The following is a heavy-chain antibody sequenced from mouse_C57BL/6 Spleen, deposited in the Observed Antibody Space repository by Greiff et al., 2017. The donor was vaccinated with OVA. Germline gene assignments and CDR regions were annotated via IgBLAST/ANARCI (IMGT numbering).Heavy chain of an antibody. CDR1: GYTFTSYW. Sequence: LQQPGAELVRPGSSVKLSCKASGYTFTSYWMDWVKQRPGQGLEWIGNIYPSDSETHYNQKFKDKATLTVDKSSSTAYMQLSSLTSEDSAVYYCARRGLRIYAMDYWGQGTSVTVSS. D-gene: IGHD3-1*01. J-gene: IGHJ4*01. CDR3: ARRGLRIYAMDY. CDR2: IYPSDSET. V-gene: IGHV1-61*01.